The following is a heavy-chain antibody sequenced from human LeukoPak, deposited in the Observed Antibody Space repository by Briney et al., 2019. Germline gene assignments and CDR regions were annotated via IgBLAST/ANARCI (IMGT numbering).Heavy chain of an antibody. CDR2: ISSSGSTI. CDR1: GFTFSSYE. CDR3: ARVVEGPVPYYYMDV. V-gene: IGHV3-48*03. Sequence: GGSLRLSCAASGFTFSSYEMNWVRQAPGKGLEWVSYISSSGSTIYYADSVKGRFTISRDNAKNSLYLQMNSLRAEDTAVYYCARVVEGPVPYYYMDVWGKGTTVTVSS. J-gene: IGHJ6*03. D-gene: IGHD3-10*01.